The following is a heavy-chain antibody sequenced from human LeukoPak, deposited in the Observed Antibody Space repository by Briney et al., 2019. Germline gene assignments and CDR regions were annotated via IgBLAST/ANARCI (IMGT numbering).Heavy chain of an antibody. CDR3: ARGEGGGYYFDY. CDR1: GGTFSSYA. D-gene: IGHD3-16*01. Sequence: SVKVSCKASGGTFSSYAISWVRQAPGQGLEWMGGIIPIFGTTNYAQKFQGRVTITTDESTSTAYMELSSLRSEDTAVYYCARGEGGGYYFDYWGQGTLVTVSS. J-gene: IGHJ4*02. V-gene: IGHV1-69*05. CDR2: IIPIFGTT.